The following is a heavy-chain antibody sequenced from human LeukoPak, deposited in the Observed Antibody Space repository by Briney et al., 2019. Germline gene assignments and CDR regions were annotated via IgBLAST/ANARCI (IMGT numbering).Heavy chain of an antibody. D-gene: IGHD1-26*01. CDR3: AKVGGWELRSWYFDL. J-gene: IGHJ2*01. V-gene: IGHV3-9*01. CDR2: ISWNSGSI. Sequence: PGGSLRLSCAASGFTFDDYAMHWVRQAPGKGLEWVSGISWNSGSIGYADSVKGRFTISRDNAKNSLYLQMNSLRAEDTALYYCAKVGGWELRSWYFDLWGRGTLVTVSS. CDR1: GFTFDDYA.